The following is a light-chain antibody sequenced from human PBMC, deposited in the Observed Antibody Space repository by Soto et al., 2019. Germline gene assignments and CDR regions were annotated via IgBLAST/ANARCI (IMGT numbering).Light chain of an antibody. Sequence: QSALTQPASLSGSPGQSITISCTGSSSDIGGYNYVSWYQQLPGKAPKLMIYEVSNRPSGVSNRFSGSKSGNTASLVISGLQAEDEADYYCSSYRTGSRVFGGGTKLTVL. CDR2: EVS. V-gene: IGLV2-14*01. J-gene: IGLJ2*01. CDR3: SSYRTGSRV. CDR1: SSDIGGYNY.